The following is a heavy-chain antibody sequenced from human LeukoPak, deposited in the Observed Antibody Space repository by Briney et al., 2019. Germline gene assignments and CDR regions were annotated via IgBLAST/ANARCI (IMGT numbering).Heavy chain of an antibody. CDR2: ITGSSDKT. Sequence: GGSLRLSCAASGFTLSSYAMNWVRQAPGKGLEWVSGITGSSDKTFYADSVKGRFTISRDSSKNTMYLQMNSLRGEDSAVYYCTKDLSSSWQIDYWGQGTLVTVSS. J-gene: IGHJ4*02. D-gene: IGHD6-13*01. CDR1: GFTLSSYA. CDR3: TKDLSSSWQIDY. V-gene: IGHV3-23*01.